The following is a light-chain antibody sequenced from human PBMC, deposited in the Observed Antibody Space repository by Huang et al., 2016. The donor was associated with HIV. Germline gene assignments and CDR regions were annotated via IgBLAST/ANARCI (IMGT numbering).Light chain of an antibody. J-gene: IGKJ1*01. V-gene: IGKV2-28*01. CDR2: LAS. CDR1: QSLLHSNGYIY. CDR3: MEGLQTWT. Sequence: DIVMTQSPLSLVVTPGEPASISCRSSQSLLHSNGYIYLAWYLQKPGQSPQLLIFLASNRASGVPDMFSGSGSGTEFTLKISRVEAEDVGVYYCMEGLQTWTFGQGTKVEIK.